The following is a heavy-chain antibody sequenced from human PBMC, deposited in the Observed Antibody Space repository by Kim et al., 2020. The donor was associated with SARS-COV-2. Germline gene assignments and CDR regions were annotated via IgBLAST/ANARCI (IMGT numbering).Heavy chain of an antibody. V-gene: IGHV3-23*01. J-gene: IGHJ6*02. D-gene: IGHD3-10*01. CDR3: AKGTPYYYGSAEQV. Sequence: ADPVKGRFTISRDNSKNTLYLQMNSLRAEDTAVYYCAKGTPYYYGSAEQVWGQGTTVTVSS.